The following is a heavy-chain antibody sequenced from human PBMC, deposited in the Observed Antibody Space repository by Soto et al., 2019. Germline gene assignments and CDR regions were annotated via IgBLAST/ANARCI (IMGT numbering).Heavy chain of an antibody. CDR1: GFTVSSNY. V-gene: IGHV3-74*02. CDR2: INSDGSYT. Sequence: EVQLVESGGGLIQPGGSLRLSCAASGFTVSSNYMSWVRQAPGKGLEWVSRINSDGSYTAYADSVKGRFTISRDNAKNTLYLQMNILRAEDTAVYYCARSLSPSPDYWGQGTLVTVSS. J-gene: IGHJ4*02. CDR3: ARSLSPSPDY. D-gene: IGHD2-2*01.